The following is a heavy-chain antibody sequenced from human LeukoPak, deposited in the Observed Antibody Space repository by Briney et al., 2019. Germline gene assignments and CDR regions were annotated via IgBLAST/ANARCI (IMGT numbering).Heavy chain of an antibody. CDR3: ARDDIWGSALGY. Sequence: PGGSLRLSCAASGFTFSSYGMHWVRQAPGRGLEWVAVIWYDGSNKYYADSVKGRFTISRDNSKNTLYLQMNSLRAEDTAVYYCARDDIWGSALGYWGQGTLVTVSS. J-gene: IGHJ4*02. CDR2: IWYDGSNK. D-gene: IGHD7-27*01. V-gene: IGHV3-33*01. CDR1: GFTFSSYG.